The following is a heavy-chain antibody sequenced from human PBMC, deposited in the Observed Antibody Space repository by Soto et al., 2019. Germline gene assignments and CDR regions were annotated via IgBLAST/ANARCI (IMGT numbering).Heavy chain of an antibody. CDR1: GYTFTSYD. V-gene: IGHV1-8*01. J-gene: IGHJ5*02. D-gene: IGHD3-3*01. Sequence: ASVKVSCKASGYTFTSYDINWVRQATGQGLEWMGWMNPNSGNTGYAQKFQGRVTMTRNTSISTAYMELSSLRSEDTAVYYCASDLKYYDFWSGYYRDPLGFWFDPWGQGTLVTISS. CDR2: MNPNSGNT. CDR3: ASDLKYYDFWSGYYRDPLGFWFDP.